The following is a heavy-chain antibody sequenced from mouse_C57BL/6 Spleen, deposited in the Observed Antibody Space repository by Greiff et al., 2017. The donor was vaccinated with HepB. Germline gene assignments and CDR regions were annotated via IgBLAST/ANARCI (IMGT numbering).Heavy chain of an antibody. CDR3: AAAPVDY. Sequence: QVQLQQPGAELVKPGASVKLSCKASGYTFTSYWMQWVKQRPGQGLEWIGEIDPSDSYTNYNQKFKGKATLTVDTSSSIAYMQLSSLTSEDSAVYYCAAAPVDYWGQGTSVTVSS. CDR2: IDPSDSYT. J-gene: IGHJ4*01. CDR1: GYTFTSYW. V-gene: IGHV1-50*01. D-gene: IGHD6-1*01.